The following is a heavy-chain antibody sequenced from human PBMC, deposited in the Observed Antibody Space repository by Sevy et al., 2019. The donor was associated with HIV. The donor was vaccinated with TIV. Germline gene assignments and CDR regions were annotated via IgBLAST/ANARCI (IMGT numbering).Heavy chain of an antibody. Sequence: GGSLRLSCAASGFTFSTYWMSWFRQAPGKGLEWVANINEDGTEKFYVDSVKGLFTMSRDNAKNSMYQQMNSLRAEDAAVYYCARDNATVSRRGLRYYYYGTDVWGQGTTVTVSS. CDR2: INEDGTEK. D-gene: IGHD2-2*01. J-gene: IGHJ6*02. V-gene: IGHV3-7*01. CDR1: GFTFSTYW. CDR3: ARDNATVSRRGLRYYYYGTDV.